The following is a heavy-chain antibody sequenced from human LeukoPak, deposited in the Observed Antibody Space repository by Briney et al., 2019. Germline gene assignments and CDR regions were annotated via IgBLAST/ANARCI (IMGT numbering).Heavy chain of an antibody. CDR3: AREAPGGSYGY. CDR1: GYTFNAYA. D-gene: IGHD1-26*01. Sequence: ASVKVSCKASGYTFNAYAIHWVRQAPGQRFEWMGWIDADNGDTRYSQSFQGRVTITRDTSASTAYMELSSLRSEDTAVYYCAREAPGGSYGYWGQGTLVTVSS. CDR2: IDADNGDT. J-gene: IGHJ4*02. V-gene: IGHV1-3*01.